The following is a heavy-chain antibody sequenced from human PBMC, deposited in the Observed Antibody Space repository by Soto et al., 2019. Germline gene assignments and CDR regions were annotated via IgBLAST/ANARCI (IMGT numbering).Heavy chain of an antibody. V-gene: IGHV3-74*01. CDR1: GFTFSNYW. D-gene: IGHD1-1*01. CDR2: ITSDGSTT. J-gene: IGHJ4*02. Sequence: EVQLVESGGGLVQPGGSLRLSCAASGFTFSNYWMHWLRQAPGKGLVWVSRITSDGSTTYYADSVKGRFTISRDNAKNTLYLQVNSLRAEDTAVYYCARDQDGTGGTVDYWGQGTLVTVSS. CDR3: ARDQDGTGGTVDY.